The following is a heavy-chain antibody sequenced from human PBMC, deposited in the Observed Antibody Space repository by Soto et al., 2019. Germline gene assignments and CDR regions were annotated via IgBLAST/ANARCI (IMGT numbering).Heavy chain of an antibody. J-gene: IGHJ4*02. CDR3: ARDGSGSYQEPFDY. CDR1: GYTFTGCY. CDR2: INPNSGGT. Sequence: ASVKVSCKASGYTFTGCYMHWVRQAPGQGLEWMGWINPNSGGTNYAQKFQGWVTMTRDTSISTAYMELSRLRSDDTAVYYCARDGSGSYQEPFDYWGQGTLVTVSS. V-gene: IGHV1-2*04. D-gene: IGHD1-26*01.